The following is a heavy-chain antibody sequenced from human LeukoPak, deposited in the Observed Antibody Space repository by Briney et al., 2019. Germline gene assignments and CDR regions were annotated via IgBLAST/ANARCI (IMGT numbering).Heavy chain of an antibody. CDR3: AKYGSGRLCLLGWYFDF. D-gene: IGHD3-16*01. CDR1: GYTFYNYA. V-gene: IGHV3-23*01. J-gene: IGHJ2*01. Sequence: PGGSQRLSCAASGYTFYNYAVPWVRQAPGQGLEWVASISHDGTSTHYSDSVKGRFTISRDNSKNKVFLQMDSLKAEDTAVYFGAKYGSGRLCLLGWYFDFWGRGTLVSVSS. CDR2: ISHDGTST.